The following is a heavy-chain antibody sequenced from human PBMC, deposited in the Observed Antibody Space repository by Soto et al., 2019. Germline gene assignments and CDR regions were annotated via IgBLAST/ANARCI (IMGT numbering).Heavy chain of an antibody. Sequence: QLQLQESGPGLVKPSETLSLTCSVSGGSISTSNYYWGWIRQAPGKVLEWIGTISYSGRTDYSPSLQSRVTISVDTSKNQFSLNLTSVIAADTATYYCARQPRISNIWYPLNPWGQGILVIVSS. CDR2: ISYSGRT. V-gene: IGHV4-39*01. CDR1: GGSISTSNYY. D-gene: IGHD4-4*01. J-gene: IGHJ5*02. CDR3: ARQPRISNIWYPLNP.